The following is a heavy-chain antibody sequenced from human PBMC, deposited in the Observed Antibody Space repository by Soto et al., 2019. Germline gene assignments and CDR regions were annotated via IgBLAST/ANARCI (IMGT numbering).Heavy chain of an antibody. Sequence: SQTLSLTCAISGDSVSSNSAAWNWIRQSPSRGLEWLGRTYYRSKWYNDYAVSVKSRITINPDTSKNQFSLQLNSVTPEDTAVYYCARDPLPIVGATSWFDPWGQGTLVTVSS. CDR3: ARDPLPIVGATSWFDP. D-gene: IGHD1-26*01. J-gene: IGHJ5*02. CDR1: GDSVSSNSAA. CDR2: TYYRSKWYN. V-gene: IGHV6-1*01.